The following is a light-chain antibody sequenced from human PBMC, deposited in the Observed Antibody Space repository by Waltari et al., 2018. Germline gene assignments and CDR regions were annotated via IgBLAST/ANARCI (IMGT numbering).Light chain of an antibody. CDR1: SSNIGTNA. CDR2: RNS. Sequence: QSVLTQPPSTSGTPGQRVTISCSGSSSNIGTNAVSWYQQLPGPAPRLLFYRNSQGPPGCPDRFSGSKSGTSASLAISGLQSEDEADYYCSSWDNNRDGAVIFGGGTKVTVL. J-gene: IGLJ2*01. V-gene: IGLV1-44*01. CDR3: SSWDNNRDGAVI.